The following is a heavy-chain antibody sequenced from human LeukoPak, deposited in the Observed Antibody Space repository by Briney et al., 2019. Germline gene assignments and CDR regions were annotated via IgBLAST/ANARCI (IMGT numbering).Heavy chain of an antibody. V-gene: IGHV4-34*01. J-gene: IGHJ6*03. Sequence: SETLSLTCTVSGGSISSYYWSWIRQPPGKGLEWIGEINHSGSANYNPSLKSRVTISVDTSKNQFSLKLSSVTAADTAVYYCARASGYFPYYYYYYMDVWGKGTTVTVS. D-gene: IGHD3-22*01. CDR1: GGSISSYY. CDR3: ARASGYFPYYYYYYMDV. CDR2: INHSGSA.